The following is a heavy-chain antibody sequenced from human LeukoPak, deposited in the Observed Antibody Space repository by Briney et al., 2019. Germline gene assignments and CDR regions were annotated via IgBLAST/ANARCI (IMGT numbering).Heavy chain of an antibody. Sequence: GGSLRLSCAASGFTFSSYGMHWVRQAPGKGLEWVAFIRYDGSNKYYADSVKGRFTISRDNSKNTLYLQMNSLRAEDTAVYYCAKDRVSMVRGVYYYYYYMDVWGKGTTVTVSS. CDR2: IRYDGSNK. CDR3: AKDRVSMVRGVYYYYYYMDV. J-gene: IGHJ6*03. D-gene: IGHD3-10*01. CDR1: GFTFSSYG. V-gene: IGHV3-30*02.